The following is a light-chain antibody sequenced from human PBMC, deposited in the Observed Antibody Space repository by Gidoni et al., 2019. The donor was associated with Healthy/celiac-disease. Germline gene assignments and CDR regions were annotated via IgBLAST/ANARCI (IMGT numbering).Light chain of an antibody. CDR3: QQRSNWPPART. CDR1: QSVSSY. Sequence: EIVLTQSPATLSLSPGERATLSCRASQSVSSYLAWYQQKPGQAPRLLIYEASNRATGIPARFSGSGCGTDFALTISSLEPEDFAVYYCQQRSNWPPARTFGGGTKVEIK. J-gene: IGKJ4*02. CDR2: EAS. V-gene: IGKV3-11*01.